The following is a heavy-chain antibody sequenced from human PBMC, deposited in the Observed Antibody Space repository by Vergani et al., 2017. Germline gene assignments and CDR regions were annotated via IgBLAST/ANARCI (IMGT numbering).Heavy chain of an antibody. Sequence: EVQLVESGGGLVKPGGSLRLSCAASGFTFSSYSMNWVRQAPGKGLEWVSSISSSSSYIYYADSVKGRFTISRDNAKNSLYLQMNSLRAEDTAVYYCARSHFSGGSCYPAASFDYWGQGTLVTVSS. D-gene: IGHD2-15*01. V-gene: IGHV3-21*01. CDR2: ISSSSSYI. J-gene: IGHJ4*02. CDR1: GFTFSSYS. CDR3: ARSHFSGGSCYPAASFDY.